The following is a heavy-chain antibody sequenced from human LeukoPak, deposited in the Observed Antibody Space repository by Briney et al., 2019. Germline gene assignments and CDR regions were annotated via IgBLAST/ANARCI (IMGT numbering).Heavy chain of an antibody. V-gene: IGHV1-69*13. CDR3: ARDRTVTTFGLKYELDY. CDR1: GGTFSSYA. J-gene: IGHJ4*02. D-gene: IGHD4-17*01. Sequence: SVKVSCKASGGTFSSYAISWVRQAPGQGLEWMGGISPIFGTANYAQKFQGRVTITADESTSTAYMELSSLRSEDTAVYYCARDRTVTTFGLKYELDYWGQGTLVTVSS. CDR2: ISPIFGTA.